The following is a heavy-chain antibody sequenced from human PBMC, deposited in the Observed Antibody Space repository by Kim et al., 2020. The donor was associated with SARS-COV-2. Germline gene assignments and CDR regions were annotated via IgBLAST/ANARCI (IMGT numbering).Heavy chain of an antibody. CDR2: IKSKTDGGTT. Sequence: LSLSCAASGFTFSNAWMSWVRQAPGKGLEWVGRIKSKTDGGTTDYAAPVKGRFTISRDDSKNTLYLQMNSLKTEDTAVYYCTTDLYYDFWSGYYRDGGVYYYYGMDVWGQGTTVTVSS. CDR1: GFTFSNAW. J-gene: IGHJ6*02. D-gene: IGHD3-3*01. V-gene: IGHV3-15*01. CDR3: TTDLYYDFWSGYYRDGGVYYYYGMDV.